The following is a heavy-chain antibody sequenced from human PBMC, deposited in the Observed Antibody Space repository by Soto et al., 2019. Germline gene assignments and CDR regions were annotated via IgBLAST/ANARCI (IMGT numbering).Heavy chain of an antibody. CDR1: GIVFSDY. J-gene: IGHJ5*02. CDR2: IRGSGRTI. D-gene: IGHD3-16*01. V-gene: IGHV3-11*01. CDR3: ATVPLPWGGFHP. Sequence: QVQLVESGGGLVKPGGSLRLSCAASGIVFSDYMSWVRQAPGKGLEWLSYIRGSGRTIYSADSVKGRFTISRDNATNSLSLPMNHLRTADTAVYYCATVPLPWGGFHPWGPGTPVTASS.